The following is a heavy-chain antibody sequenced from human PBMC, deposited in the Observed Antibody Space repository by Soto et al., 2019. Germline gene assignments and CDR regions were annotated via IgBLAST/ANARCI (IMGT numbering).Heavy chain of an antibody. CDR3: ARDLAGESSSSVSIPLFDY. Sequence: QVQLVQSGAEVKKPGASMKVSCKAFGYTFTSFGISWVRQAPGQGLEWMGWISAYNGNTNYAQKLQGRVTMTTDTXMRXAXMELRSLRSDDTAVYYCARDLAGESSSSVSIPLFDYWGQGTLVTVSS. D-gene: IGHD6-6*01. V-gene: IGHV1-18*01. CDR1: GYTFTSFG. CDR2: ISAYNGNT. J-gene: IGHJ4*02.